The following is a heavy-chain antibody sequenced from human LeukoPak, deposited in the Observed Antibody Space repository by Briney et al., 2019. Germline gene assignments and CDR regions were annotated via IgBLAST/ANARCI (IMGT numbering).Heavy chain of an antibody. D-gene: IGHD5-24*01. CDR2: INSDGSST. V-gene: IGHV3-74*01. CDR1: GFTFSSYW. CDR3: ARQGVDGYNYYYYYMDV. Sequence: GGSLRLSCAASGFTFSSYWMHWVRQAPGKGLVWVSRINSDGSSTSYADSVKGRFTISTDNAKNTLYLQMNSLRAEDTAVYYCARQGVDGYNYYYYYMDVWGKGTTVTISS. J-gene: IGHJ6*03.